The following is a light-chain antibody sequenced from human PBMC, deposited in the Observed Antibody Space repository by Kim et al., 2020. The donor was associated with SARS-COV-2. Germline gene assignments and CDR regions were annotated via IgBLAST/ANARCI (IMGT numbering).Light chain of an antibody. J-gene: IGLJ1*01. CDR3: QAWDSSTYYV. CDR2: QDS. CDR1: KLGDKY. V-gene: IGLV3-1*01. Sequence: SYELTQQPSVSVSPGQTASITCSGDKLGDKYACWYQQKQGQSPVLVIYQDSKRPSGIPERFSGSNSGNTATLTISGTQAMDEADYYCQAWDSSTYYVFGTGTKVTVL.